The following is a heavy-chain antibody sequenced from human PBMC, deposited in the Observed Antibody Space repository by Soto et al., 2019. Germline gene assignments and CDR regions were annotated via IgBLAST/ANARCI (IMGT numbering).Heavy chain of an antibody. D-gene: IGHD3-10*01. V-gene: IGHV4-31*03. CDR2: IYYSGGT. J-gene: IGHJ4*02. CDR3: ARARWFRVGIDF. CDR1: GDSINSDGYY. Sequence: QVQLQESGPGLVKPSQTLSLTCTVSGDSINSDGYYWSWIRQHPGKGLEWIGYIYYSGGTYYSPSLKSRLTISVDTSKNQFSLKLTSVTPADTAVYYCARARWFRVGIDFWGQGTLVTVSS.